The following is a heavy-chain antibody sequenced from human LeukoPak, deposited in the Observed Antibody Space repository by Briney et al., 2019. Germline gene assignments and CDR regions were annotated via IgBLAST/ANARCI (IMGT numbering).Heavy chain of an antibody. CDR2: ISSSSTI. CDR1: GFTFSSYS. J-gene: IGHJ6*04. V-gene: IGHV3-48*01. CDR3: AREDLRDV. Sequence: GGSLRLSCAASGFTFSSYSMNWVRQAPGKGLEWVSYISSSSTIYYADSVKGRFTNSRDNAKNSLYLQMNRLGAEDTAVYYCAREDLRDVWGKGTTVTVSS.